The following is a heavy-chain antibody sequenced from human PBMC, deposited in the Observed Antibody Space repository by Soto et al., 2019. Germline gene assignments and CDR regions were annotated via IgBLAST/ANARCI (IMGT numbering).Heavy chain of an antibody. J-gene: IGHJ5*02. Sequence: GESLRISCEASGYSFTTYWISWVRQMPGKGLEWMGAIDPRDSYTKYSPSFQGHVTISVDKSISTAYLQWNSLKASDTAIYYCAREKSDLELFNWLDPWGQGTLVTVSS. D-gene: IGHD1-7*01. CDR1: GYSFTTYW. CDR3: AREKSDLELFNWLDP. V-gene: IGHV5-10-1*01. CDR2: IDPRDSYT.